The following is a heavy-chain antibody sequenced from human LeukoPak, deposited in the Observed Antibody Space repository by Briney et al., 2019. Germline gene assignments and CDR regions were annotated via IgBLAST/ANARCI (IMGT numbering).Heavy chain of an antibody. V-gene: IGHV1-46*01. CDR3: ARTSAMATIFQSPGWFDP. Sequence: ASVKVSCKASGYSFTTYHMHWVRQAPGQGLEWMGIINPSGGSTNYAQNFQGRVTMTRDTSTSTVYMELSSLRSEDTAVYYCARTSAMATIFQSPGWFDPWGQGTLVTVSS. J-gene: IGHJ5*02. D-gene: IGHD5-24*01. CDR1: GYSFTTYH. CDR2: INPSGGST.